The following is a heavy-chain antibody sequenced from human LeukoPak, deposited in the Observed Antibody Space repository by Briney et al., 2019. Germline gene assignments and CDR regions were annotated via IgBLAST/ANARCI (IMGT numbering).Heavy chain of an antibody. Sequence: ASVKVSCKVSGHTLTDLSTHWVRQAPGRGLEWMGGIDPEDGETIYAQKFQGRVTMTEGTSTDTAYMELSSLRSEDTAVYYCASGLVRAGTGNYWGQGTLVTVSS. V-gene: IGHV1-24*01. CDR2: IDPEDGET. D-gene: IGHD2-2*01. J-gene: IGHJ4*02. CDR1: GHTLTDLS. CDR3: ASGLVRAGTGNY.